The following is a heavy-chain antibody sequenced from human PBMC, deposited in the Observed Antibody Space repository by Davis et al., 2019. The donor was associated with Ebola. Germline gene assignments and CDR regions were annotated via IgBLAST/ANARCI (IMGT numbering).Heavy chain of an antibody. V-gene: IGHV4-34*01. CDR1: GGSFSGYY. CDR2: INHSGST. Sequence: SENLSLTCAVYGGSFSGYYWSWIRQPPGKGLEWIGEINHSGSTNYNPSLKSRVTISVDTSKNQFSLKLSSVTAADTAVYYCARGYSNWFDPWGQGTLVTVSS. D-gene: IGHD4-11*01. J-gene: IGHJ5*02. CDR3: ARGYSNWFDP.